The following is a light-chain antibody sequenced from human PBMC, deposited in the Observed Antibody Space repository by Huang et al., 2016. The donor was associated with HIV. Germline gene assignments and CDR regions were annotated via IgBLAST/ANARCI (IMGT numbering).Light chain of an antibody. CDR2: GAS. Sequence: DIQMTQSPSSLSASVGDRVTITCRTSDNLANSLNWYQQKSGAAPVLLIYGASNLQTGVSSRFSGGGSGTDFPLTITNLRPEDFATYYCQQSHSTPHTFGQGTRLE. V-gene: IGKV1-39*01. J-gene: IGKJ2*01. CDR3: QQSHSTPHT. CDR1: DNLANS.